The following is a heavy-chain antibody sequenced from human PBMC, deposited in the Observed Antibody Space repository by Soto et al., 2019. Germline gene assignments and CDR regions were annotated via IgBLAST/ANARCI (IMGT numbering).Heavy chain of an antibody. Sequence: QVQLQESGPGLVKPSETLSLTCTVSGGSISSYYWSWIRQPPGKGLEWIGYIYYSGSTNYNPSLTSRVTISVDTSKNPFALKLSSVTAAATAVDYWASEGEVIFGVVLHNWLDPWGQGTLVTVSS. D-gene: IGHD3-3*01. CDR1: GGSISSYY. CDR2: IYYSGST. J-gene: IGHJ5*02. V-gene: IGHV4-59*01. CDR3: ASEGEVIFGVVLHNWLDP.